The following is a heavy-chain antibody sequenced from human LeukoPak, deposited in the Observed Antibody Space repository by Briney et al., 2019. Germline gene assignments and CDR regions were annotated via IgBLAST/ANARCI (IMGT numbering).Heavy chain of an antibody. V-gene: IGHV3-74*01. CDR3: ATKQWLAPPPDS. Sequence: GGSLRPSCAASGFTFSKYLMLWVRQAPGKGLESVSRINTGGTVTTYADSVKGRFTVSRDNADNPMFLQLNSLRDEDTAVYYCATKQWLAPPPDSWGQGTPVTVSS. CDR1: GFTFSKYL. CDR2: INTGGTVT. D-gene: IGHD6-19*01. J-gene: IGHJ4*02.